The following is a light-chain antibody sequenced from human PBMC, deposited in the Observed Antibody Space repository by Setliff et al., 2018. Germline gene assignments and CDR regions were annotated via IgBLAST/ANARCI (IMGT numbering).Light chain of an antibody. CDR1: GSDVGAYKF. CDR3: CSYTGTSTPYV. Sequence: QSALTQPASVSGSPGQSIAVSCTGSGSDVGAYKFVSWYQQRPGKAPRLMIDDVSNRPSGVSDRFSGSKSGNTASLTISGLQAEGEADYYCCSYTGTSTPYVFGTGTKVTVL. J-gene: IGLJ1*01. V-gene: IGLV2-14*01. CDR2: DVS.